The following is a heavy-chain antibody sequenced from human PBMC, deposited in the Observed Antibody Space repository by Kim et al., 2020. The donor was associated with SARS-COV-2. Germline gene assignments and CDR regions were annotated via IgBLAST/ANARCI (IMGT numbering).Heavy chain of an antibody. Sequence: GGSLRLSCAVSGFTFSRSWMGWVRQSPGKGLEWVANMNHDGSQIYNVDFVRGRFTTSRDNAKNSLYLQMTSLRSEDTALYYCARDRETSEGFWGYDAIV. V-gene: IGHV3-7*01. CDR1: GFTFSRSW. D-gene: IGHD7-27*01. CDR3: ARDRETSEGFWGYDAIV. CDR2: MNHDGSQI. J-gene: IGHJ3*02.